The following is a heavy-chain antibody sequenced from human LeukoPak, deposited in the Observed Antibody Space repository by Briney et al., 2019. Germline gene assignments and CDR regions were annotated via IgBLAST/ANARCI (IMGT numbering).Heavy chain of an antibody. CDR1: GFTFSDYY. CDR3: ARDFPDYGFWSGSTEYYYGMDV. Sequence: GGSLRLSCAASGFTFSDYYMSWIRQAPGKGLEWVSYISSSGSTIYYADSVKGRFTISRDNAKNSLYLQMNSLRAEDTAVYYCARDFPDYGFWSGSTEYYYGMDVWGQGTTVTVSS. V-gene: IGHV3-11*01. CDR2: ISSSGSTI. J-gene: IGHJ6*02. D-gene: IGHD3-3*01.